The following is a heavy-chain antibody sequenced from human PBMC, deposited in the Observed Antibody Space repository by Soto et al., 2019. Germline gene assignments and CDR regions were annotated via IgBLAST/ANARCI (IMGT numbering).Heavy chain of an antibody. Sequence: SETLSLTCTFSGCSISSYYWSWIRQPPGKGLEWIGYIYYSGSTNYNPSLKSRVTISVDTSKNQFSLKLSSVTAADTAVYYCARRQNPNYYDSSGYYFDYWGQGTLVTVSS. CDR2: IYYSGST. D-gene: IGHD3-22*01. V-gene: IGHV4-59*01. J-gene: IGHJ4*02. CDR3: ARRQNPNYYDSSGYYFDY. CDR1: GCSISSYY.